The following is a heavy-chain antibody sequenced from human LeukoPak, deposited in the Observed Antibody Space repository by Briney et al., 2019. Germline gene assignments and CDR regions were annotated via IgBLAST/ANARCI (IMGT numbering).Heavy chain of an antibody. D-gene: IGHD2-21*01. J-gene: IGHJ5*02. CDR2: ISYDGGYK. V-gene: IGHV3-30*03. Sequence: GGSLRLSCAASGFTFSSYGMHWVRQAPGKGLEWVALISYDGGYKYYADSVKGRFTISRDNSENTLYLQMNSLRAADTAVYYCARDGVEFYNWFDPWGQGTLVTVSS. CDR1: GFTFSSYG. CDR3: ARDGVEFYNWFDP.